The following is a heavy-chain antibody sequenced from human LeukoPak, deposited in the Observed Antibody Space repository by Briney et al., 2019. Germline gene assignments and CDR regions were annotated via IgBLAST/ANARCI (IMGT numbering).Heavy chain of an antibody. CDR3: ARGVAITGTDVHWFDP. D-gene: IGHD1-20*01. J-gene: IGHJ5*02. CDR2: INHSGST. CDR1: GGSISSYY. Sequence: SETLSLTCTVSGGSISSYYWSWIRQPPGKGLEWIGEINHSGSTNYNPSLKSRVTMSVDTSKNQFSLKLSSVTAADTAVYYCARGVAITGTDVHWFDPWGQGTLVTVSS. V-gene: IGHV4-34*01.